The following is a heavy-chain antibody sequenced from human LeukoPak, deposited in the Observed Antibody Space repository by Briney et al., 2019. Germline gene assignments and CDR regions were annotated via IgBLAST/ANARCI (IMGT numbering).Heavy chain of an antibody. V-gene: IGHV4-59*01. CDR3: AREAGGAPND. Sequence: SETLSLTCTVSGVSITSYYWSWIRQPPGKGLEWIGYIYYSGSTNYNPSLKSRVTISVDTSKNQFSLKLSSVTAADTAVYYCAREAGGAPNDWGQGTLVTVSS. CDR1: GVSITSYY. D-gene: IGHD6-19*01. CDR2: IYYSGST. J-gene: IGHJ4*02.